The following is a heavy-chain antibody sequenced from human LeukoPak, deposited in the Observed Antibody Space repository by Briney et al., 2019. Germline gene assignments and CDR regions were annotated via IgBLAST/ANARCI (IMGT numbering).Heavy chain of an antibody. CDR2: IYSGGST. CDR3: ARRAGDYSHPYDY. V-gene: IGHV3-53*01. Sequence: GGSLRLSCTVSGFTVSSNSMSWVRQAPGKGLECVSFIYSGGSTQYSDSVKGRFTISRDNSKNTLYLQMNSLRAEDTAVYYCARRAGDYSHPYDYWGQGTLVTVSS. D-gene: IGHD3-22*01. CDR1: GFTVSSNS. J-gene: IGHJ4*02.